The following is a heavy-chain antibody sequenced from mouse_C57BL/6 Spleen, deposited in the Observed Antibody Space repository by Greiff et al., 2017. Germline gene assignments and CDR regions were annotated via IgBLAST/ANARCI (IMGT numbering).Heavy chain of an antibody. D-gene: IGHD2-5*01. CDR1: GYTFTGYW. CDR3: ATYRNYSD. CDR2: ILPGSGST. V-gene: IGHV1-9*01. J-gene: IGHJ3*01. Sequence: QVQLQQSGAELMKPGASVKLSCKATGYTFTGYWIEWVKQRPGHGLEWIGEILPGSGSTNYNEKFKGKATLTADTSSNTAYMQLSSLTTEDSAIYYCATYRNYSDWGQGTLVTVSA.